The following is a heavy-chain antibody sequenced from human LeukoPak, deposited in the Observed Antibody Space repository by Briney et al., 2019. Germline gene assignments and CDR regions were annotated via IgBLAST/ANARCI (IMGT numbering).Heavy chain of an antibody. CDR2: IHPNSDNT. J-gene: IGHJ6*03. Sequence: ASVKVSCKASGYTFTSYGISWVRQAPGQGLEWMGWIHPNSDNTGYPQKFQGRVTTTWNTSISTTYMELSSLRSEDTAVYYCARGPSGSWSSRVRYMDVWGKGTAVTVSS. CDR3: ARGPSGSWSSRVRYMDV. D-gene: IGHD6-13*01. V-gene: IGHV1-8*03. CDR1: GYTFTSYG.